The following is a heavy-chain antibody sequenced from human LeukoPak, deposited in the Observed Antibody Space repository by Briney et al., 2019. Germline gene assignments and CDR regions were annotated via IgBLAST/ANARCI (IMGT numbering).Heavy chain of an antibody. CDR2: IRYDGSNR. CDR3: ASWSSSRVY. CDR1: EFTFSTYG. Sequence: GGSLRLSCAASEFTFSTYGMHWVRQAPGKGLEWVSFIRYDGSNRYYADSVKGRFTISRDNSKNTLSLQMNSPRAEDTAVYYCASWSSSRVYWGQGTLVTVSS. J-gene: IGHJ4*02. D-gene: IGHD6-6*01. V-gene: IGHV3-30*02.